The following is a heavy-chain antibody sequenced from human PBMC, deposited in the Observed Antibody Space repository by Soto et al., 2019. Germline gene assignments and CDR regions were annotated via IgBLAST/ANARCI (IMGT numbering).Heavy chain of an antibody. J-gene: IGHJ4*01. CDR3: ATLTYTSGLHY. D-gene: IGHD6-19*01. CDR1: GYTFTNYG. Sequence: ASVKVSCKTSGYTFTNYGIGWVRQAPGQGLEWMGWTSTYNGNTNSVQKFQGRVTMTTDTSTATVYMELRSLRSDDTAVYYCATLTYTSGLHYWGHGTLVTVSS. CDR2: TSTYNGNT. V-gene: IGHV1-18*01.